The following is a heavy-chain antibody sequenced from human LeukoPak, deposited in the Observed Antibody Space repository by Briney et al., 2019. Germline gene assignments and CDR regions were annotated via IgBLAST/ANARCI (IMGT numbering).Heavy chain of an antibody. CDR3: AKGYCTGASCYVLDS. V-gene: IGHV1-46*01. D-gene: IGHD2-15*01. CDR2: INPSVGST. J-gene: IGHJ4*02. CDR1: GYDFTTNY. Sequence: ASVEVSCKASGYDFTTNYIHWVRQAPGQGLQWMGTINPSVGSTTYGQRFRGRVTMTRDTSTATVYMDLSSLTSEDTAIYYCAKGYCTGASCYVLDSWGQGTLVTVSS.